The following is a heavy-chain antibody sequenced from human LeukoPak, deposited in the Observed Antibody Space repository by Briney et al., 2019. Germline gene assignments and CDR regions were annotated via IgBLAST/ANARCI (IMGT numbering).Heavy chain of an antibody. Sequence: SETLSLTCPVSGGSVSSSRYYWSWIRQPPGKGLEWIGYIYYSGSTNYNPSLKSRVTISVDTSKNQFSLKLSSVTAADTAVYYCARIRDFWSGNNWFDPWGQGTLVTVSS. D-gene: IGHD3-3*01. CDR3: ARIRDFWSGNNWFDP. CDR1: GGSVSSSRYY. J-gene: IGHJ5*02. V-gene: IGHV4-61*01. CDR2: IYYSGST.